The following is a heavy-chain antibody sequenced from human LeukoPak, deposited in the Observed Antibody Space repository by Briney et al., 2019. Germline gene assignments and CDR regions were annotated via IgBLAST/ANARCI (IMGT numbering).Heavy chain of an antibody. J-gene: IGHJ4*02. CDR1: GGSISSSSYY. CDR2: IYYSGST. CDR3: ARLDLSII. Sequence: SETLSLTCTVSGGSISSSSYYWGWFRQPPGKGLEWIGSIYYSGSTYYNPSLKSRVTISVDTSKNQFSLKLSSVTAADTAVYYCARLDLSIIWGQGTLVTVSS. V-gene: IGHV4-39*01.